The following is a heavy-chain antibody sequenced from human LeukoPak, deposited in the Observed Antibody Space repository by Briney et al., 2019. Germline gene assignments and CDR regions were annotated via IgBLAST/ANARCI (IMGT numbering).Heavy chain of an antibody. CDR1: GFTFSSYA. CDR3: ARDDCSSISCYHNWFDS. D-gene: IGHD2-2*01. J-gene: IGHJ5*01. CDR2: IKQDGSEK. V-gene: IGHV3-7*01. Sequence: GRSLRLSCAASGFTFSSYAMHWVRQAPGKGLEWVANIKQDGSEKYYVDSVKGRFTISRDNAKNSLYLQMNSLRAEDTAVYYCARDDCSSISCYHNWFDSWGQGTLVTVSS.